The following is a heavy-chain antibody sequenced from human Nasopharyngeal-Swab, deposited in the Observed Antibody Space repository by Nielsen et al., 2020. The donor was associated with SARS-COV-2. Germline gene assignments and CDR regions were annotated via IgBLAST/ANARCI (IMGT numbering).Heavy chain of an antibody. CDR1: GYFFTDYY. J-gene: IGHJ4*02. CDR3: VRDDGDVPGITGSEPPGGF. V-gene: IGHV1-2*06. D-gene: IGHD1-14*01. Sequence: ASVTVSCKASGYFFTDYYMHWVRQAPGQGLEWMGRINPYTGDTQYAQNFQGRVTVTRDTSINTVYVELSSLTSDDTAVYYCVRDDGDVPGITGSEPPGGFWGQGTLVTVSS. CDR2: INPYTGDT.